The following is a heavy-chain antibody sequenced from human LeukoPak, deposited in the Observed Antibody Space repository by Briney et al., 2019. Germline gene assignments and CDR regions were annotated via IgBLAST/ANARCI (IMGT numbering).Heavy chain of an antibody. Sequence: ETLSLTCTVSGGSISSYYWSWIRQPPGKGLEWLAHIFSNDEKSYSTSLKSRLTISKDTSKSQVVLTMTNMDPVDTATYYCARIRGTIVLWFDPWGQGTLVTVSS. CDR1: GGSISSYYW. CDR3: ARIRGTIVLWFDP. V-gene: IGHV2-26*02. D-gene: IGHD4/OR15-4a*01. CDR2: IFSNDEK. J-gene: IGHJ5*02.